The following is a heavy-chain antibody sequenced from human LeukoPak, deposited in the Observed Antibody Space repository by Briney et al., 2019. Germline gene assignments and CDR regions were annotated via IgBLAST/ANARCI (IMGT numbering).Heavy chain of an antibody. CDR3: ARLVVPAAMGHGLDY. J-gene: IGHJ4*02. Sequence: PSETLSLTCIVSGGSISSTSYYWGWIRQPPGKGLEWIGTIYYSGTTYYNPSLKSRATISVDTSKNQFSLTLSSVTAADTAVYYCARLVVPAAMGHGLDYWGQGTMVTVSS. CDR1: GGSISSTSYY. V-gene: IGHV4-39*01. CDR2: IYYSGTT. D-gene: IGHD2-2*01.